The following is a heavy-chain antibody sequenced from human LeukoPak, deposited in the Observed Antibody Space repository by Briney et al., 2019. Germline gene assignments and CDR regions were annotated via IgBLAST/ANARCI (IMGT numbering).Heavy chain of an antibody. CDR3: ARDDDGRGYPDY. CDR2: IYISGPT. Sequence: SETLSLTCVVSGASISAYYWYWIRQPAGKGLEWIGRIYISGPTNYNPSLKSRVTMSLDTSKNQLSLKLRSVTAADTAVCYCARDDDGRGYPDYWGQGTLVTVSP. V-gene: IGHV4-4*07. CDR1: GASISAYY. D-gene: IGHD3-22*01. J-gene: IGHJ4*02.